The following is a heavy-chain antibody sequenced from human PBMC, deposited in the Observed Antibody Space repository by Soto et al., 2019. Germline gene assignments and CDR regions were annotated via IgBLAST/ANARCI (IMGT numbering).Heavy chain of an antibody. D-gene: IGHD3-9*01. CDR3: AREYYGVLTGYYNDY. V-gene: IGHV3-74*01. CDR1: GFSFRSYL. Sequence: GGSMRLSCVAAGFSFRSYLRHWVRPAPGKGLVWVARISSDGATTTYADSANGRFTVSRDNAANTLYLQMSSLRAEDTAVYYCAREYYGVLTGYYNDYWGQGTLVTVSS. CDR2: ISSDGATT. J-gene: IGHJ4*02.